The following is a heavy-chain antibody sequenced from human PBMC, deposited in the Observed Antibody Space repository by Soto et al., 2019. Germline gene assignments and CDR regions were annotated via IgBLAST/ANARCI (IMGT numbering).Heavy chain of an antibody. CDR2: IYYSGSS. CDR3: ARHNYGSGSTYFDY. V-gene: IGHV4-61*05. Sequence: PSETLSLTXTASGDSISSRSHYWGWIRQPPGKGLEWIGYIYYSGSSNYNPSLKSRVTISVDTSKNQFSLKLNSMTAADTAVYYCARHNYGSGSTYFDYWGQGTLVTVSS. J-gene: IGHJ4*02. CDR1: GDSISSRSHY. D-gene: IGHD3-10*01.